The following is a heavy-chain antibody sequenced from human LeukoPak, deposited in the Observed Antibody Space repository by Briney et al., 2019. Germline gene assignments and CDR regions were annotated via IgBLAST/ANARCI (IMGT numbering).Heavy chain of an antibody. J-gene: IGHJ3*02. V-gene: IGHV4-39*01. Sequence: SETLSLTCTVSGGSISSSSYYWGWIRQPPGKGLEWIGSIYYSGSTYYNPSLKSRVTLSVDTSKNQFSLKLSSVTAADTAVYYCATRSGSYYLGAFDIWGQGTMVTVSS. CDR1: GGSISSSSYY. CDR2: IYYSGST. CDR3: ATRSGSYYLGAFDI. D-gene: IGHD1-26*01.